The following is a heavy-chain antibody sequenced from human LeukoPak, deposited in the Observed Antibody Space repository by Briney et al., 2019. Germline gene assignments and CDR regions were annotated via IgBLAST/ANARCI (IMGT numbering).Heavy chain of an antibody. CDR3: ARNRGATTAIAY. Sequence: PGGSLRLSCAASGFAFSDYYMGWIRQAPGKGLEWVSYISSSGSTIYYADSVKGRFTISRDNAKNSLYLQMNSLRAEDTAVYYCARNRGATTAIAYWGQGTLVTVSS. D-gene: IGHD1-26*01. CDR1: GFAFSDYY. CDR2: ISSSGSTI. J-gene: IGHJ4*02. V-gene: IGHV3-11*01.